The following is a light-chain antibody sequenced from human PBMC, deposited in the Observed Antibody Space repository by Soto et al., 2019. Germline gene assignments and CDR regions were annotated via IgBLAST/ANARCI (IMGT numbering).Light chain of an antibody. J-gene: IGKJ1*01. V-gene: IGKV2-28*01. CDR2: LGS. Sequence: IVMTQSPLSLPVTPVDPASISFRSSQILLHSNGYNYLDWYLQKPGQSPQLLIYLGSNRASGVPDRFSGSGSGTDFTLKISRVEAEDVGVYYCMQPLQSWTFGQGTKVDI. CDR1: QILLHSNGYNY. CDR3: MQPLQSWT.